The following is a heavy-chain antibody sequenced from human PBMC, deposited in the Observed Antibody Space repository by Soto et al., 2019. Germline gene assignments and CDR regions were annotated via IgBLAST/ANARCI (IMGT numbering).Heavy chain of an antibody. CDR2: TYYRSKWFN. V-gene: IGHV6-1*01. CDR3: ARDPQGHSSCWFLYGMDV. CDR1: GDSVSSNGAA. J-gene: IGHJ6*02. Sequence: PSQTLSLTCAISGDSVSSNGAAWNWIRQSPSRGLEWLGRTYYRSKWFNDYAVSVKSRITINPDTSKNQFSMQLNSVTREDTAVYYCARDPQGHSSCWFLYGMDVWGQGTTVTVSS. D-gene: IGHD6-19*01.